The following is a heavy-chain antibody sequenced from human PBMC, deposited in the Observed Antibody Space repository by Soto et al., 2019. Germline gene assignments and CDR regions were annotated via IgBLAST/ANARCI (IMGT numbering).Heavy chain of an antibody. J-gene: IGHJ3*02. V-gene: IGHV5-51*01. CDR2: IYPGDSDT. D-gene: IGHD7-27*01. Sequence: PGESLKISCKGSGYSFTGYWIGWVRQMPGKGLEWMGIIYPGDSDTRYSPSFQGQVTISADKSISTAYLQWSSLKASDTAMYYCARTGTRLLDAFDIWGQGTMVTVSS. CDR3: ARTGTRLLDAFDI. CDR1: GYSFTGYW.